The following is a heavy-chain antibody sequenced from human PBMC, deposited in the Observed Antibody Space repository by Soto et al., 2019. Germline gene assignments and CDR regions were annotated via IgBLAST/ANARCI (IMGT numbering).Heavy chain of an antibody. CDR3: ARATHCYDSSGSDS. CDR1: GFTCSDYY. Sequence: GGSLRLSCAASGFTCSDYYMSCNRQAPGKGLEWISYISSNSNYKNHADSVRGRFTISRDNAKNSLYLQMNSLRADDTAVYYCARATHCYDSSGSDSWGQGALVTVSS. J-gene: IGHJ4*02. D-gene: IGHD3-22*01. V-gene: IGHV3-11*06. CDR2: ISSNSNYK.